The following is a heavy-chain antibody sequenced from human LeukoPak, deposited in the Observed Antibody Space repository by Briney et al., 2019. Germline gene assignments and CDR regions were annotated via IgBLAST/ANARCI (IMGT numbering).Heavy chain of an antibody. V-gene: IGHV4-59*01. D-gene: IGHD5-12*01. J-gene: IGHJ1*01. CDR1: GGPMSDYY. CDR3: ARLHLDYLDL. CDR2: SYYTGVT. Sequence: SKTLSLACTVSGGPMSDYYWSWIRQPPGKGLEWIGYSYYTGVTNYNPSLKSRVTISVDTPKRQFTLNLTSVTSADTAVYYCARLHLDYLDLWGQGAVVTVSS.